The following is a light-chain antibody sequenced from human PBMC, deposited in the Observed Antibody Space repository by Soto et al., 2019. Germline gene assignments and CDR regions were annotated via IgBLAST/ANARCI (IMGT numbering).Light chain of an antibody. CDR2: GAS. CDR3: QQYNSYPWT. J-gene: IGKJ1*01. CDR1: QSVTSN. V-gene: IGKV3-15*01. Sequence: EIVMTQSPAALSVSPGDRATLSCRASQSVTSNLSWYQQKPGQAPSLLIYGASTRATGTPARFSGSGSGTEFTLTITSLQPDDFATYYCQQYNSYPWTFGQGTKVDIK.